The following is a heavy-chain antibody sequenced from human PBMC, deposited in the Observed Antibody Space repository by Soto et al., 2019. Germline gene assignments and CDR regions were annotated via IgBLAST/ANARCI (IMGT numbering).Heavy chain of an antibody. CDR1: GYTFTSYG. D-gene: IGHD3-10*01. V-gene: IGHV1-18*01. CDR2: ISAYNGNT. CDR3: ARVAITLVRGVSFYYYYGMAV. Sequence: QVQLVQSGAEVKKPGASVKVSCKASGYTFTSYGISWVRQAPGQGLEWMGWISAYNGNTNFAQKLQGRVTITTDTSKSTAYMELRSLRSDDTAVYYCARVAITLVRGVSFYYYYGMAVWGQGTTVTVSS. J-gene: IGHJ6*02.